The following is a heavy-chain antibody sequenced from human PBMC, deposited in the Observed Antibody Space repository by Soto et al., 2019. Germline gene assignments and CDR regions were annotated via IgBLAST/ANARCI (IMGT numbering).Heavy chain of an antibody. J-gene: IGHJ5*02. Sequence: GGSLRLSCAASGFIFSRYAMSWVRQAPGKGLEWVSRISGSDGSTYYADSVKGRLTISRDNSKNTLYLQMNSLRAEDTAIYYCAKDRLGSGCDFGPWGQGTLVTVSS. CDR3: AKDRLGSGCDFGP. D-gene: IGHD5-12*01. V-gene: IGHV3-23*01. CDR2: ISGSDGST. CDR1: GFIFSRYA.